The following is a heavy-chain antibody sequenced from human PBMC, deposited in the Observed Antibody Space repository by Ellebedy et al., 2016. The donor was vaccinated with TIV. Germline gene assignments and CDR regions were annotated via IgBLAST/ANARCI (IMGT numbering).Heavy chain of an antibody. J-gene: IGHJ4*02. CDR2: VNQDGSDR. V-gene: IGHV3-7*03. CDR3: ARDFGDF. D-gene: IGHD3-10*01. CDR1: GFTFSTYC. Sequence: GESLKISCAASGFTFSTYCMTWVRQAPGKGLEWVANVNQDGSDRNYVDSVKGRFTISRDNAKNSLYLQMNSLRAEDTALYYCARDFGDFWGQGTLVTVSP.